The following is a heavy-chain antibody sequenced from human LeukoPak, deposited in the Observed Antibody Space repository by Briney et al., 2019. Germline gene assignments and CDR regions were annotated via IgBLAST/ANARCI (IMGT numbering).Heavy chain of an antibody. D-gene: IGHD2-2*01. CDR1: GFTFSHYA. Sequence: GGSLRLSCAASGFTFSHYAMHWVRQAPGKGLEYVSAISSNGGSTYYANSVKGRFTISRDNSKNTLYLQVGSLRAEDMGVYYCARDSITVSVGAFDIWGQGTMVIVSS. V-gene: IGHV3-64*01. J-gene: IGHJ3*02. CDR3: ARDSITVSVGAFDI. CDR2: ISSNGGST.